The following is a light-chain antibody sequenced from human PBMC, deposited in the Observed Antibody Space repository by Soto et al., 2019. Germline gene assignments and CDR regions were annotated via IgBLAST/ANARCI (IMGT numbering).Light chain of an antibody. CDR2: STS. CDR3: QQYGSSPRT. J-gene: IGKJ1*01. CDR1: QSVTSPF. Sequence: EIVLTQSPDTLSLSPGERATLSCRASQSVTSPFLAWYQQKAGQPPRLLIYSTSGRATGIPDRFSGSGSGKDFTLTISSLQPEDSGVYYCQQYGSSPRTFGQGTKVEV. V-gene: IGKV3-20*01.